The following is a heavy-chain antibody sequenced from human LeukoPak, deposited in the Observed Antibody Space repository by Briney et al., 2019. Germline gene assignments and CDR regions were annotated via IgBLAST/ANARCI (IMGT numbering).Heavy chain of an antibody. V-gene: IGHV1-18*01. Sequence: VASVKVSCEASGYTFTSYGISWVRQAPGQGLEWMGWISAYNGNTNYAQKLQGRVTMTTDTSTSTAYMELRSLRSDDTAVYYCAREEHSGSYFDYWGQGTLVTVSS. D-gene: IGHD1-26*01. CDR3: AREEHSGSYFDY. CDR1: GYTFTSYG. J-gene: IGHJ4*02. CDR2: ISAYNGNT.